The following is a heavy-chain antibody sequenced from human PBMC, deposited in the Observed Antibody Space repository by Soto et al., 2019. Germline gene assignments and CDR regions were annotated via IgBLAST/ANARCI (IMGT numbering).Heavy chain of an antibody. Sequence: XECLRLSCAACCFSFSSYCRHWVRQAPGKGLEWVAVISYDGSNKYYADSVKGRFTISRDNSKNTLYLQMNSLRAEDTAVHYCAKDIPMVYAIGMDVCGQRTTVTVSS. J-gene: IGHJ6*02. CDR2: ISYDGSNK. CDR3: AKDIPMVYAIGMDV. CDR1: CFSFSSYC. D-gene: IGHD2-8*01. V-gene: IGHV3-30*18.